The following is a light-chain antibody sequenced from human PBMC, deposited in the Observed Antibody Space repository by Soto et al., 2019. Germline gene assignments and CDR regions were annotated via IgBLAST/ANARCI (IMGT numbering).Light chain of an antibody. CDR2: EVS. Sequence: QSALTQPPSASGAPGQSVTISCTGTSSDVGGYNYVSWFQQHPGRAPKLMIYEVSKRPSGVPDRFSGSKSGNTASLTVSGLQAEDEADYFCTSYAATYIVLVGGGTKLT. V-gene: IGLV2-8*01. CDR1: SSDVGGYNY. CDR3: TSYAATYIVL. J-gene: IGLJ2*01.